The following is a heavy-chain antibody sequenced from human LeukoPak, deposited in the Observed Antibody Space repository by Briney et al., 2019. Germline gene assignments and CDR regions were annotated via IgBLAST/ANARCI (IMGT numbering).Heavy chain of an antibody. J-gene: IGHJ5*02. V-gene: IGHV3-23*01. D-gene: IGHD2-2*01. CDR2: ISDSGGTT. Sequence: PGGSLRLSCAPSGFTFSSYAMIWVRHAPGAGLEWFSGISDSGGTTYYANSPTARFTISRDNSKNTLYLQMNSLRGEDTAVYYCAKLTRGYCDSTACPNWFDPWGRGTLVTVSS. CDR1: GFTFSSYA. CDR3: AKLTRGYCDSTACPNWFDP.